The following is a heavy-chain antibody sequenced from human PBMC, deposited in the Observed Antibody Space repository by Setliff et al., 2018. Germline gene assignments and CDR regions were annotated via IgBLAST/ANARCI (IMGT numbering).Heavy chain of an antibody. J-gene: IGHJ6*03. CDR3: ARGRRHYYYYYMDV. CDR1: GGSFSGYY. CDR2: INHSGST. V-gene: IGHV4-34*01. Sequence: KTSETLSLTCAVYGGSFSGYYWSWIRQPPGKGLEWIGEINHSGSTNYNPSLKSRVTISVDTSKNQFSLKLSSVTAADTAVYYCARGRRHYYYYYMDVWGKGTTVTVSS.